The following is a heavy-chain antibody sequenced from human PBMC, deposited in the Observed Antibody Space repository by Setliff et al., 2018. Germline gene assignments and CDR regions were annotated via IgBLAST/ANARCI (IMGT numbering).Heavy chain of an antibody. CDR1: GYNFITFG. V-gene: IGHV1-18*01. J-gene: IGHJ4*02. D-gene: IGHD5-12*01. CDR2: ISPYNEKT. CDR3: VRGPGPSVVVAMPFDR. Sequence: EASVKVSRKTSGYNFITFGISWVRQAPGQGLEWMGWISPYNEKTNYAEKFQGRVTMTTDTSTTTVYMEVASLRSDDTAVYYCVRGPGPSVVVAMPFDRWGQGTLVTVSS.